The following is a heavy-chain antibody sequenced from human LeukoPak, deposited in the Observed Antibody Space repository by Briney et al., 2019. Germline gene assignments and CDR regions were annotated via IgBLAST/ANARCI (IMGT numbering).Heavy chain of an antibody. D-gene: IGHD3-3*01. CDR1: GFTFSSYG. CDR2: IWYDGSNK. Sequence: GGSLRLSCAASGFTFSSYGMHRVRQAPGKGLEWVAVIWYDGSNKYYADSVKGRFTISRDNSKNTLYLQMNSLRAEDTAVYYCAKDKEWLTYFDYWGQGTLVTVSS. V-gene: IGHV3-33*06. J-gene: IGHJ4*02. CDR3: AKDKEWLTYFDY.